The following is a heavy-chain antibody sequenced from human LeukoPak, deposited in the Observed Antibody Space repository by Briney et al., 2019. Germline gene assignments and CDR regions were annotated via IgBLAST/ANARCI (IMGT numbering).Heavy chain of an antibody. D-gene: IGHD3-22*01. CDR2: IYTSGST. CDR1: GGSISSGSYY. Sequence: SETLSLTCTVSGGSISSGSYYWSWIRQPAGKGLEWIGRIYTSGSTNYNPSLKSRVTISVDTSKNQFSLKLSSVTAADTAVYYCALDYYDSSGYFLRDYYYGMDVWGQGTTVTVSS. J-gene: IGHJ6*02. CDR3: ALDYYDSSGYFLRDYYYGMDV. V-gene: IGHV4-61*02.